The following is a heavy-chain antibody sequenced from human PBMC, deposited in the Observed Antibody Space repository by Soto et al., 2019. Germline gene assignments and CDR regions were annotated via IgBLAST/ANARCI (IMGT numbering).Heavy chain of an antibody. CDR3: ARASHYWYFDL. Sequence: QLQLQESGSGLVKPSQTLSLTCAVSGGSISSGGYSWGWIRQPPGKGLEWIGYIYHSGSTYYNPSLKSRVTISVDRSKNQFSLKLSSVNAADTAVYYCARASHYWYFDLWGRGTLVTGSS. V-gene: IGHV4-30-2*01. CDR1: GGSISSGGYS. CDR2: IYHSGST. D-gene: IGHD5-12*01. J-gene: IGHJ2*01.